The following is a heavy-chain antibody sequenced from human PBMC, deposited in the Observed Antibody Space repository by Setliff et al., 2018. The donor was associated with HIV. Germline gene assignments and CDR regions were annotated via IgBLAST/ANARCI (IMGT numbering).Heavy chain of an antibody. V-gene: IGHV3-43*01. Sequence: PGGSLRLSCAASGFTFDDYTMHWVRQATGRGLECVALSSWDGHSTSYADSVKGRFTISRDNSKNSLYLQMNSLRTEDTALYSCAKEPVRGYDSSGYFDYWGQGTLVTVST. CDR2: SSWDGHST. J-gene: IGHJ4*02. CDR3: AKEPVRGYDSSGYFDY. CDR1: GFTFDDYT. D-gene: IGHD3-22*01.